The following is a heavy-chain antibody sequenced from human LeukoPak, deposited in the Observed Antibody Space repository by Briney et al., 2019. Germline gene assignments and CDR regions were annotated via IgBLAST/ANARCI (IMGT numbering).Heavy chain of an antibody. CDR2: IYYSGST. D-gene: IGHD3-3*01. V-gene: IGHV4-39*02. J-gene: IGHJ5*02. CDR3: ARERLENWFDP. Sequence: SETLSLTCTVSGGSISSSSYYWGWIRQPPGKGLEWIGSIYYSGSTYYNPSLKSRVTISVDTSKNQFSLKLSSVTAADTAVYYCARERLENWFDPWGQGTLVTVSS. CDR1: GGSISSSSYY.